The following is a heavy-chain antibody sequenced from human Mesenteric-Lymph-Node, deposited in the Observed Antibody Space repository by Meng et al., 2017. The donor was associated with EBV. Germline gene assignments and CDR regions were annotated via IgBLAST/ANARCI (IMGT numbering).Heavy chain of an antibody. CDR1: GSTLAPYA. J-gene: IGHJ4*02. Sequence: QGPLFKSESELKKPGAPVKLSCKASGSTLAPYAINWLRQAPGQGLEWMGWINTNTENPTYAPEFTGRFVFSLDTSVNTAYLQISTLKAEDTAMYYCARARNGWYEDYFDYWGQGTLVTVSS. D-gene: IGHD6-19*01. CDR3: ARARNGWYEDYFDY. V-gene: IGHV7-4-1*02. CDR2: INTNTENP.